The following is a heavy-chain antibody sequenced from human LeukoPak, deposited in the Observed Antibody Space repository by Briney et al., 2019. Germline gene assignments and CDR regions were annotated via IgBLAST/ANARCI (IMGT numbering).Heavy chain of an antibody. J-gene: IGHJ5*02. V-gene: IGHV4-59*01. CDR2: IYYSGDT. D-gene: IGHD4/OR15-4a*01. CDR3: VRGPYGASISKWFDP. CDR1: DGSISGYS. Sequence: SETLSLTCTVSDGSISGYSWSWFRQPPGKGLEWIGYIYYSGDTNYNPSLKNRVTLSVDTSRNQLSLQLSSVTTADTAVYYCVRGPYGASISKWFDPWGQGTLVIVSS.